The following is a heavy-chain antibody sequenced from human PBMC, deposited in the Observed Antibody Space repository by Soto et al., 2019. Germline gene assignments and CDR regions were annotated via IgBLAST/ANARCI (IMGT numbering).Heavy chain of an antibody. CDR1: GYTFTSYG. J-gene: IGHJ6*02. D-gene: IGHD6-13*01. CDR2: ISAYNGNT. V-gene: IGHV1-18*01. Sequence: ASVKVSCKASGYTFTSYGISWVRQAPGQGLEWMGWISAYNGNTNYAQKLQGRVTMTTDTSTSTAYMELRSLRSDDTAVYCCASSVVIAAAGDYYGMDVWGQGTTVTVSS. CDR3: ASSVVIAAAGDYYGMDV.